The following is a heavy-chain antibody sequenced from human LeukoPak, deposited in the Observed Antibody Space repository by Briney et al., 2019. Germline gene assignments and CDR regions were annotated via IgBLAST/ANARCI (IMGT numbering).Heavy chain of an antibody. CDR3: ARESDSSGWYDS. J-gene: IGHJ5*01. CDR1: GFSFYDYA. Sequence: GGSLRLSCAAPGFSFYDYAIHWVRQAPGKGLEWVSLISGDGGSTFYADSVKGRFTISRDNSKNSLYLQMSSLRSEDTALYYCARESDSSGWYDSWGQGTLVTVSS. V-gene: IGHV3-43*02. CDR2: ISGDGGST. D-gene: IGHD3-22*01.